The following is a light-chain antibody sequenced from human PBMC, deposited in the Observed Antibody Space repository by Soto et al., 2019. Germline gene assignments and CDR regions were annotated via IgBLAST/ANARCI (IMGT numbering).Light chain of an antibody. J-gene: IGLJ1*01. CDR3: SSYMTSNAYV. Sequence: QSALTQPASESGSPGQSITISCTGTSSDVGGYNNVAWYQQHPGKVPRLMIYDVSNRPSGVSDRFSGSKSGNTASLTISGLQTEDEGDYYCSSYMTSNAYVFGTGTKLTVL. CDR1: SSDVGGYNN. V-gene: IGLV2-14*01. CDR2: DVS.